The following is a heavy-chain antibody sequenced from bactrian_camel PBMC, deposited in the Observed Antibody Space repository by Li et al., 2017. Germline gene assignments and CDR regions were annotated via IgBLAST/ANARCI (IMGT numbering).Heavy chain of an antibody. J-gene: IGHJ4*01. CDR1: YDYTTYC. D-gene: IGHD2*01. Sequence: DVQLVESGGGSVQAGGSLRLSCKYDYTTYCMGWIRQSPGKEREGVASIDSDGETTYADSVKGRFIISRDNAKSSVYLQMNSLKLEDTAMYYCAADFGPYCSGSYLARRANFEGQGTQVTVS. V-gene: IGHV3S40*01. CDR2: IDSDGETT.